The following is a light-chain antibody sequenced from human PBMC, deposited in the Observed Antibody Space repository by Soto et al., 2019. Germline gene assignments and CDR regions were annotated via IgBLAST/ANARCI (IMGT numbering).Light chain of an antibody. Sequence: EIVLTQSPGTLSLSPGERATLSCRASQSVSSSYLAWYQQKPGQAPRLLIYGASSRATGIPDRFSGSGSGTDITLTISRLEPEDFAVYYWQQYGSSLWTFGQGTKVEIK. V-gene: IGKV3-20*01. CDR1: QSVSSSY. CDR2: GAS. J-gene: IGKJ1*01. CDR3: QQYGSSLWT.